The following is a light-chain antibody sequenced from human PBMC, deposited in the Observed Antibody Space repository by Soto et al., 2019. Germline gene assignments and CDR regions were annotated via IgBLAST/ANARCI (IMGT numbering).Light chain of an antibody. J-gene: IGKJ1*01. V-gene: IGKV3-11*01. CDR2: DAS. CDR3: QQRSNWSPWT. Sequence: EIELTQSPATLSVSPGERATISCRASQSISSYLAWYQQKPGQAPRLLIYDASNRATGIPARFSGSGSGTDLTPTIISLQPEDFAVYYCQQRSNWSPWTFGQGTKVDIK. CDR1: QSISSY.